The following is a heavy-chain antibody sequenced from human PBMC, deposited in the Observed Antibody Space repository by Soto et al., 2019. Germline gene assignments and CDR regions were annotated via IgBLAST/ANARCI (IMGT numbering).Heavy chain of an antibody. Sequence: SGPTTVNPAQTLTLTCTFSGFSLSTSGAAVGWIRQPPGRALERLSLLYWDGDRRYNPSLQSRLTIDKDTSRNQVALTLTSVDPADTATYYCAHRATMTIFGLIIDNGVWFDPWGQGTLLTVSS. V-gene: IGHV2-5*02. CDR1: GFSLSTSGAA. D-gene: IGHD3-3*01. CDR2: LYWDGDR. J-gene: IGHJ5*02. CDR3: AHRATMTIFGLIIDNGVWFDP.